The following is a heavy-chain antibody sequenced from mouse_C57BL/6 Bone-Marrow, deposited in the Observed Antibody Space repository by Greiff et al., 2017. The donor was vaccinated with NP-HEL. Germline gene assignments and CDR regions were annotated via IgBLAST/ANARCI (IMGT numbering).Heavy chain of an antibody. CDR1: GFTFTDYY. CDR3: ARWGLHAWFAD. D-gene: IGHD2-2*01. J-gene: IGHJ3*01. V-gene: IGHV7-3*01. Sequence: EVHLVESGGGLVQPGGSLSLSCAASGFTFTDYYMSWVRQPPGKALEWLGFIRNKASGYTTAYSASVKGRFTISRDNSQSILYRQMNALRAEDSATYYCARWGLHAWFADWGKGTLVTVSA. CDR2: IRNKASGYTT.